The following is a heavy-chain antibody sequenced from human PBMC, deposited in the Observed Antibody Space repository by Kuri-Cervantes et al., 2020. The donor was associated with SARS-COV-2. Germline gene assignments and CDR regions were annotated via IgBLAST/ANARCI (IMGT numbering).Heavy chain of an antibody. Sequence: GGSLRLSCAASGFTFSSYAMSWVRQAPGKGLEWVSAISGSGGSAYYADSVKGRFTISRDNSRNTLYLQMNSLRAEDTAVYYCAKAYWNYNYFDYWGQGTLVTVSS. CDR3: AKAYWNYNYFDY. CDR2: ISGSGGSA. J-gene: IGHJ4*02. CDR1: GFTFSSYA. V-gene: IGHV3-23*01. D-gene: IGHD1-7*01.